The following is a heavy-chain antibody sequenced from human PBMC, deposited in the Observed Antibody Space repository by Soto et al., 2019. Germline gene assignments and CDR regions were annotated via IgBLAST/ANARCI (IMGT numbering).Heavy chain of an antibody. D-gene: IGHD3-22*01. Sequence: GGSLRLSCAASGFNFSRHTMNWVRQATGKGLEWVSTISAGGGSTFYAVSVKGRFTIPRDNSKNTLYLQMNSLGAEDTAVYSCAKGSRDYYDSSSYLPFDYWGQGALVTVSS. CDR1: GFNFSRHT. J-gene: IGHJ4*02. V-gene: IGHV3-23*01. CDR2: ISAGGGST. CDR3: AKGSRDYYDSSSYLPFDY.